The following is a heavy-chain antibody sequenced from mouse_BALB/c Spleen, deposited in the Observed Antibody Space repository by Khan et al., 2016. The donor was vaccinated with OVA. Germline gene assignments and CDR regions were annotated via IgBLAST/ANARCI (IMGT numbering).Heavy chain of an antibody. Sequence: VQLQQSGPELVKPGASVKVSCKASGYSFTDYNMFWVNQSHGKSLGGIGYIIPYNGGNIYNQKFKGKATLTVDKSSSTAFMHLNSLTSEDSAVYYCALIYYYGSGFDYWGQGTTVTVSS. CDR3: ALIYYYGSGFDY. V-gene: IGHV1S135*01. J-gene: IGHJ2*01. CDR1: GYSFTDYN. D-gene: IGHD1-1*01. CDR2: IIPYNGGN.